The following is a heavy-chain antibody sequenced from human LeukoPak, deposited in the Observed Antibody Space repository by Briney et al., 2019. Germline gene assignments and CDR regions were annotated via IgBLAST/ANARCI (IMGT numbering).Heavy chain of an antibody. V-gene: IGHV3-48*03. J-gene: IGHJ4*02. CDR1: GFTFSSYE. D-gene: IGHD5-18*01. Sequence: GGSLRLSCAASGFTFSSYEMNWVRQAPGKGLEWVSYISSSGSTIYYADSVKGRFTISRDNAKNSLYLQMNSLRAEDTAVYYCASGQLWPYFDCWGQGTLVTVSS. CDR3: ASGQLWPYFDC. CDR2: ISSSGSTI.